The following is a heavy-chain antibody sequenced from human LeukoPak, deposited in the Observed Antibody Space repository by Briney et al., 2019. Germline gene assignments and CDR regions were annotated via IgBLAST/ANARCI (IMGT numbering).Heavy chain of an antibody. CDR1: GFTFSSYW. J-gene: IGHJ5*02. V-gene: IGHV3-7*03. CDR2: IKQDGSEK. Sequence: GGSLRLSCAASGFTFSSYWMSWVRQAPGKGLEWVANIKQDGSEKYYVDSVKGRFTISRDNAKNSLYLQMNSLRTEDTAVYYCAKDRVSPGFNWFDPWGQGTLVTVSS. D-gene: IGHD2-15*01. CDR3: AKDRVSPGFNWFDP.